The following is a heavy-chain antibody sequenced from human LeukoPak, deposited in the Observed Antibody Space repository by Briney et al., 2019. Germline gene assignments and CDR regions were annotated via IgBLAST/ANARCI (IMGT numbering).Heavy chain of an antibody. CDR3: AREVDSYGPLDY. J-gene: IGHJ4*02. CDR2: IYYSGST. CDR1: GGSISSYY. V-gene: IGHV4-59*01. Sequence: SKTLSLTCTVSGGSISSYYWSWIRQPPGKGLEWIGYIYYSGSTNYNPSLKSRVTISVDTSKNQFSLKLSSVTAADTAVYYCAREVDSYGPLDYWGQGTLVTVSS. D-gene: IGHD5-18*01.